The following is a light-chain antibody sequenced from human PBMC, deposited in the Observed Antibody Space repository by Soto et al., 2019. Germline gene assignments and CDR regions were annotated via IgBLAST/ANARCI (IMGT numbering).Light chain of an antibody. CDR3: CSYAGTYTWV. CDR1: SSDIGAYNH. V-gene: IGLV2-11*01. Sequence: QSALTQPASVSGSPGQSITISCTGTSSDIGAYNHVSWYQQYPGKAPTLMIYDVSKRPSGVPDRFSGSKSGNTASLTISGLQAEDEADYYYCSYAGTYTWVFGGGTKLTVL. CDR2: DVS. J-gene: IGLJ3*02.